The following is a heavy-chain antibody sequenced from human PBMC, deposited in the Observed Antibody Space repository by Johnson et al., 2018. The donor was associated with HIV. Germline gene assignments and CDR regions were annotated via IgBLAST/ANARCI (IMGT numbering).Heavy chain of an antibody. CDR1: GFNFSSNW. J-gene: IGHJ3*02. D-gene: IGHD3-10*01. CDR3: ARPIVRGAADI. V-gene: IGHV3-7*05. Sequence: VQLVESGGGLVQPGGSLRLSCTATGFNFSSNWMNWVRQAPGKGLEWVANIKGDGSEKYYVDSVRGRFTISSDNAKNSLYLQMNSLRADDTAVDYCARPIVRGAADIWGQGTMVIVSS. CDR2: IKGDGSEK.